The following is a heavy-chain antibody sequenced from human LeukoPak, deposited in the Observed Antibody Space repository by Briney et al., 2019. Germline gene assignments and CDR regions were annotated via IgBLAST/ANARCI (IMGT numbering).Heavy chain of an antibody. CDR1: GFTFSSYA. CDR3: AREANGVCHY. Sequence: GGSLRLSCAASGFTFSSYAMHWVRQAPGKGLEWVAVISYDGSNKHYADSVKGRFTISRDNSKNTLYLQMNSLRAEDTAVYYCAREANGVCHYWGQGTLVTVSS. V-gene: IGHV3-30-3*01. D-gene: IGHD2-8*01. J-gene: IGHJ4*02. CDR2: ISYDGSNK.